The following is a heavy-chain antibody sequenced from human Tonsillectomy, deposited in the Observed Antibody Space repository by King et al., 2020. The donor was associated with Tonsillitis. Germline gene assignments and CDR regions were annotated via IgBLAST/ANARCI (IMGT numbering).Heavy chain of an antibody. CDR3: TTDLQVRGVIIRERYFDL. V-gene: IGHV3-15*01. J-gene: IGHJ2*01. CDR1: GFTFSNAW. D-gene: IGHD3-10*01. CDR2: IKSKTDGGTT. Sequence: VQLVESGGGLIKPGGSLRLSCAASGFTFSNAWMSWVRQAPGKGLEWVGRIKSKTDGGTTDYAAPVKGRFTISRDDSKNTLYLQMNSLKTEDTAVYYCTTDLQVRGVIIRERYFDLWGRGTLVTVSS.